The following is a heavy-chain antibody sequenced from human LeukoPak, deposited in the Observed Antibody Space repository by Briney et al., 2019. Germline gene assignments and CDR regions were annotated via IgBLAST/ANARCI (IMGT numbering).Heavy chain of an antibody. D-gene: IGHD3-9*01. V-gene: IGHV3-7*03. Sequence: GGSLRPSCAASGFTFSSYWMSWVRQAPGRGLEWVANIKQDGSEKTYVDSVEGRFTISRDNAKKSLYLQMNSLRAEDTAVYYCVRDSHFYDTLTGYYYWGQGTLVTVSS. J-gene: IGHJ4*02. CDR2: IKQDGSEK. CDR3: VRDSHFYDTLTGYYY. CDR1: GFTFSSYW.